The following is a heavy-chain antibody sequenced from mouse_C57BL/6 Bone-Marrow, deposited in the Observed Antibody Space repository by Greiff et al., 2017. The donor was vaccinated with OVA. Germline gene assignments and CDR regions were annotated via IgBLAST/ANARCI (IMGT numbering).Heavy chain of an antibody. CDR1: GYTFTSYW. V-gene: IGHV1-61*01. J-gene: IGHJ2*01. CDR3: ATDD. CDR2: LYPSDSET. Sequence: VQLQQPGAELVRPGSSVKLSCKASGYTFTSYWMDWVKQRPGQGLEWIGNLYPSDSETHYNQKFKDKSTLPVDKSVSTSYMQLSSLTAEDSAVYYCATDDWVQGTTLTVSS.